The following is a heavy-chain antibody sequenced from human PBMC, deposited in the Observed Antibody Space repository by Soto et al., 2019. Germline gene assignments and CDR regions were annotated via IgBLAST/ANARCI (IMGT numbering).Heavy chain of an antibody. Sequence: SVKVSCKASGGTFSRYAISWVRQAPGQGLEWMGGIIPIFGTANYAQKFQGRVTITADESTSTAYMELSSLRSEDTAVYYCARDRHSGSYYGDYWGQGTLVTVSS. CDR2: IIPIFGTA. D-gene: IGHD1-26*01. CDR1: GGTFSRYA. V-gene: IGHV1-69*13. CDR3: ARDRHSGSYYGDY. J-gene: IGHJ4*02.